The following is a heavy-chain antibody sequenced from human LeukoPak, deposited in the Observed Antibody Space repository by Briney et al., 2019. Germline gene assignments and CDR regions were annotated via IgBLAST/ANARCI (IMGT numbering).Heavy chain of an antibody. CDR3: ARDWSSKYPFYYGMDV. CDR2: MSYDGSNK. V-gene: IGHV3-30-3*01. J-gene: IGHJ6*02. Sequence: GGSLRLSCAASGFTFSGYAMHWVRQALGKGLEWMAVMSYDGSNKYYADSVKGRFTISRDNSKNTLYLQMNSLRAEDTAVYYCARDWSSKYPFYYGMDVWGQGTTVTVSS. D-gene: IGHD4-11*01. CDR1: GFTFSGYA.